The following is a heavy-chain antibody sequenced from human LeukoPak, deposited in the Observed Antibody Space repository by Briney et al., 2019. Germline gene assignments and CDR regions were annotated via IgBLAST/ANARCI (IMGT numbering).Heavy chain of an antibody. Sequence: ASVKVSCKASGYTFTSYDINWVRQATGQGLEWMGWMNPNSGNTGYAQKFQGRVTITRNTSISTAYMELSRLRSDDTAVYYCARLAVAHGGVNWFDPWGQGTLVTVSS. CDR2: MNPNSGNT. CDR3: ARLAVAHGGVNWFDP. CDR1: GYTFTSYD. D-gene: IGHD6-19*01. V-gene: IGHV1-8*01. J-gene: IGHJ5*02.